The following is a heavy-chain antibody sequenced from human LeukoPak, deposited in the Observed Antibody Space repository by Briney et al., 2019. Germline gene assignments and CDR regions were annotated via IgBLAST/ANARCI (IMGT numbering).Heavy chain of an antibody. CDR2: ITSTSGYI. CDR3: ARVGGGSHYFDY. J-gene: IGHJ4*02. CDR1: GFAFSTYS. Sequence: GESLRLSCAASGFAFSTYSMNWVRQAPGKGLEWVSSITSTSGYIYYAESVKGRFSISRDNDKNSLYLQMNSLRAEDTAVYDCARVGGGSHYFDYWGQGTLATVSS. V-gene: IGHV3-21*01. D-gene: IGHD1-26*01.